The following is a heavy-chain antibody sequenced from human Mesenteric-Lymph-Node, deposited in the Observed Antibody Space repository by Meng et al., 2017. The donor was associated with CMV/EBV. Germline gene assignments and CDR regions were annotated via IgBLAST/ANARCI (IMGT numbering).Heavy chain of an antibody. CDR1: GFTFSSYS. J-gene: IGHJ6*02. V-gene: IGHV3-23*01. D-gene: IGHD3-3*01. CDR2: VSGSGGGT. Sequence: GGSLRLSCAASGFTFSSYSMNWVRQAPGKGLEWVSGVSGSGGGTEYADSVKGRFTISRDNSKNTLYLQMSSLRVEDTAIYYCAKEFYDFWTDYYYYGLDVWGQGTTVTVSS. CDR3: AKEFYDFWTDYYYYGLDV.